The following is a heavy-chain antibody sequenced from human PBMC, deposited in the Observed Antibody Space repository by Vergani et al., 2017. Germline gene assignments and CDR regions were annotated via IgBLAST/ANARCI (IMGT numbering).Heavy chain of an antibody. CDR3: AKDQIFRGYCSGGSCYRNWFDP. CDR1: GFTFSDHY. Sequence: EVQLVESGGGLVQPGGSLRLSCAASGFTFSDHYMDWVRQAPGKGLEWVGRTRNKANSYTTEYAASVKGRFTISRDDSKNSLYLQMNSLRAEDTAVYYCAKDQIFRGYCSGGSCYRNWFDPWGQGTLVTVSS. CDR2: TRNKANSYTT. D-gene: IGHD2-15*01. V-gene: IGHV3-72*01. J-gene: IGHJ5*02.